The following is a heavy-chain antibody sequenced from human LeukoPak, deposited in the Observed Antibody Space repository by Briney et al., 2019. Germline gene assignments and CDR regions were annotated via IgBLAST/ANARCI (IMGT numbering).Heavy chain of an antibody. J-gene: IGHJ6*03. V-gene: IGHV3-23*01. CDR3: AKASGYDWAYYYYYMDV. D-gene: IGHD5-12*01. Sequence: PGGSLRLSCAASGFTFSSYAMSWVRQAPGKGLEWVSAISGSGGSTYYADSVKGRFTISRDNSKNTLYLQMNSLRAEDTAVYYCAKASGYDWAYYYYYMDVWGKGTTVTVSS. CDR2: ISGSGGST. CDR1: GFTFSSYA.